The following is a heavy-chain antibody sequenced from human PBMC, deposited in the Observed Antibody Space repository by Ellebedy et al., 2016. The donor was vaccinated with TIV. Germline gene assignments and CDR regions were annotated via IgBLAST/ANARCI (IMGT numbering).Heavy chain of an antibody. CDR2: ISNTGSRT. CDR3: AKGRGGGSDSSAHRYYFDY. V-gene: IGHV3-23*01. J-gene: IGHJ4*02. CDR1: GFTFSSYA. D-gene: IGHD3-22*01. Sequence: PGGSLRLSCAASGFTFSSYAMSWVRQAPGKGLEWVSTISNTGSRTYYADYVEGRFIISRDNSKKTRYLQMNSLRAEDTDVYYCAKGRGGGSDSSAHRYYFDYWGLGTLVTVSS.